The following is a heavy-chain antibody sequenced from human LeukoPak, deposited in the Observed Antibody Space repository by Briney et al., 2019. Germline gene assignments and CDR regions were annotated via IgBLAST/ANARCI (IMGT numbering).Heavy chain of an antibody. J-gene: IGHJ4*02. D-gene: IGHD2-2*01. CDR2: IYYSGST. V-gene: IGHV4-59*11. CDR3: ASFSGVCSSTSCSRY. CDR1: GGSISSHY. Sequence: SETLSLTCTVSGGSISSHYWSWIRQPPGKGLEWIGYIYYSGSTNYNPSLKSRVTISVDTSKNQFSLKLSSVTAADTAVYYCASFSGVCSSTSCSRYWGQGTLVTVSS.